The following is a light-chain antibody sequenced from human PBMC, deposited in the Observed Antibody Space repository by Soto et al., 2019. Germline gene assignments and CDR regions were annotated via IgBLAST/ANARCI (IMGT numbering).Light chain of an antibody. CDR1: QSVNSY. CDR3: QQRSNWL. Sequence: SVLTQSPTTLACSPGEKATLSCRASQSVNSYLAWYQQKPGQAPRLLIYDASKRATRIPARFSGSGSGTAFTLTIRSLEPEDFAVYYCQQRSNWLFGPGTKVDIK. CDR2: DAS. V-gene: IGKV3-11*01. J-gene: IGKJ3*01.